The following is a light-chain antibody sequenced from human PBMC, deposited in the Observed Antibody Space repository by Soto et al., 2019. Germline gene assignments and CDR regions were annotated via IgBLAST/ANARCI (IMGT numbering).Light chain of an antibody. CDR2: EVT. V-gene: IGLV2-14*01. Sequence: QSVLTQPPSVSGSPGQSITISCTGGSSDIGGYNYVSWFQQHPGKAPKRMIYEVTNRPSGVSNRFSGSKSGSTASLTISGLQAEDEADYYCSSYTSSNTLVFGTGPKVTVL. CDR1: SSDIGGYNY. J-gene: IGLJ1*01. CDR3: SSYTSSNTLV.